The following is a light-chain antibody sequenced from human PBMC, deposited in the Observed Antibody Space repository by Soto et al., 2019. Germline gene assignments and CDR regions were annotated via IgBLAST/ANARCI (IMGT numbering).Light chain of an antibody. V-gene: IGKV3-15*01. CDR2: GAS. CDR1: QSISDT. J-gene: IGKJ1*01. CDR3: QQYNNWPWT. Sequence: EIVMTQSPATLSVSPGGRATLSCRASQSISDTLAWYQQKPGQAPRLLIHGASTRATGFPARFGGSGSGTDFTLTISSLQSEDFAVYYCQQYNNWPWTFGQGTKVEIK.